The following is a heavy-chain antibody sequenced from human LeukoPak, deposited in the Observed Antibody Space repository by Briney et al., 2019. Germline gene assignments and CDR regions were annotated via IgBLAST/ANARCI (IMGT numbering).Heavy chain of an antibody. CDR1: GFTFSSYA. D-gene: IGHD3-3*01. CDR2: ISSSSSTI. CDR3: ARVLRFLEWVRFDY. V-gene: IGHV3-48*01. Sequence: GGSLRLSCAASGFTFSSYAMNWVRQAPGKGLEWVSYISSSSSTIYYADSVKGRFTISRDNAKNSLYLQMNSLRAEDTAVYYCARVLRFLEWVRFDYWGQGTLVTVSS. J-gene: IGHJ4*02.